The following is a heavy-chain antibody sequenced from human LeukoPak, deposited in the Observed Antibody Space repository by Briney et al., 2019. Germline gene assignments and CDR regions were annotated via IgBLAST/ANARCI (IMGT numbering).Heavy chain of an antibody. CDR2: IYSGGST. D-gene: IGHD6-19*01. CDR3: ASPSAVAGAV. Sequence: GGSLRLSCAASGFTFRNYNMNWVRQAPGKGLEWVSVIYSGGSTYYADSVKGRFTISRDNSKNTLYLQMNSLRAEDTAVYYCASPSAVAGAVWGQGTLVTVSS. V-gene: IGHV3-66*01. J-gene: IGHJ4*02. CDR1: GFTFRNYN.